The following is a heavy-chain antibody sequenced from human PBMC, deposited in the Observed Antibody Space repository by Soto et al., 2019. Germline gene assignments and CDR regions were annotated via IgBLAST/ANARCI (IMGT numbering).Heavy chain of an antibody. D-gene: IGHD5-12*01. V-gene: IGHV4-30-4*01. Sequence: QVQLQESGPGLVKPSQTLSLTCSVSGGSISSGDYYWSWIRQPPGKGLEWIGYIYNGGSTYYNPSLKSPVTISVDTSKNQFSLKLSYVTAADTAVYYCARDTPGYSAYDRWGQGTLVTVSS. CDR3: ARDTPGYSAYDR. CDR2: IYNGGST. J-gene: IGHJ4*02. CDR1: GGSISSGDYY.